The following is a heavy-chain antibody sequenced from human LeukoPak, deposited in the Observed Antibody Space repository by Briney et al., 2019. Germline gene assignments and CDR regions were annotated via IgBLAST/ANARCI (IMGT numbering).Heavy chain of an antibody. CDR3: ASSGEMKGAGSSGYYYAPYYFDY. CDR2: IIPIFGTA. Sequence: GSSVKVSCKASGGTLSSYAISWVRQAPGQGLEWMGGIIPIFGTANYAQKFQGRVTITADESTSTAYMELSSLRSEDTAVYYCASSGEMKGAGSSGYYYAPYYFDYWGQGTLVTVSS. D-gene: IGHD3-22*01. CDR1: GGTLSSYA. J-gene: IGHJ4*02. V-gene: IGHV1-69*01.